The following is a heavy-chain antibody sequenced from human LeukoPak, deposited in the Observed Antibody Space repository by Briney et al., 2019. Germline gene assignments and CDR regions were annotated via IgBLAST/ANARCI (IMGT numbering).Heavy chain of an antibody. D-gene: IGHD2-2*01. CDR3: ARHPRTRLPAAKTLDYNYYMNV. V-gene: IGHV4-4*09. CDR2: IYTSGST. CDR1: GDSISTYY. J-gene: IGHJ6*03. Sequence: SETLSLTCTVSGDSISTYYWSWIRQPPGKGLEWIGYIYTSGSTNYNPSLKSRVTISVDTSKNQFSLKLSSVTAADTAVYYCARHPRTRLPAAKTLDYNYYMNVWGKGTTVTVSS.